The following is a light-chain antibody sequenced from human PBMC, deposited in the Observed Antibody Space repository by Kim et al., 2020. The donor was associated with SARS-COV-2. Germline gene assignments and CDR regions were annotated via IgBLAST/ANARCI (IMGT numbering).Light chain of an antibody. J-gene: IGKJ2*01. V-gene: IGKV3-15*01. CDR2: GAS. CDR1: HNISSN. CDR3: QQYNHWPYS. Sequence: SVSPGESPSLSYDASHNISSNLPLYQQKPGQAPGLRIYGASIRATGIPARFSGSVSGTEFTLTISSLQSEDVAVYYCQQYNHWPYSFGQGTKLEI.